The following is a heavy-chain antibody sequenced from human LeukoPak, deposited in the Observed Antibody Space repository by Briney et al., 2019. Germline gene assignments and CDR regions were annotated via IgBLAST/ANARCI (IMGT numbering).Heavy chain of an antibody. J-gene: IGHJ4*02. CDR2: INESGST. CDR1: GGSFSGYF. Sequence: SETLSLTCAVFGGSFSGYFWSWIRQPPGKGLEWIGEINESGSTNYNPSLKSRVTISIDTSKNHFSLKLSSVTAADTAVYYCARLHKVIVVVTYWGQGTLVTVSS. D-gene: IGHD3-22*01. CDR3: ARLHKVIVVVTY. V-gene: IGHV4-34*01.